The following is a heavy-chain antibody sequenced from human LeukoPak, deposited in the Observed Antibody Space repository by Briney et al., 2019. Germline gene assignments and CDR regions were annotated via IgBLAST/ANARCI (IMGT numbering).Heavy chain of an antibody. J-gene: IGHJ3*01. CDR3: VAWGNSGNS. V-gene: IGHV3-7*01. CDR1: GFTFSGHW. D-gene: IGHD1-26*01. Sequence: GGSLRLSRAASGFTFSGHWMSWVRQAPAKGLEWVAHMNGDGSQIYYMDFVKGRFTISRDNAKNSLYLQMNGLRAEDTVVYYCVAWGNSGNSWGQGTMVIVSS. CDR2: MNGDGSQI.